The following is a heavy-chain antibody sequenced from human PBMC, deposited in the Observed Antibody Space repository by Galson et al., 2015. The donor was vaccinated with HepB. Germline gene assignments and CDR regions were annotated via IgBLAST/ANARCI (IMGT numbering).Heavy chain of an antibody. V-gene: IGHV3-11*06. J-gene: IGHJ3*02. Sequence: SLRLSCAASGFTFSDYYMSWIRQAPGKGLEWVSYISSSSSYTNYADSVKGRFTISRDNAKNSLYLQMNSLRAEDTAVYYCARGRSIVGATTHGGKAFDIWGQGTMVTVSS. CDR3: ARGRSIVGATTHGGKAFDI. D-gene: IGHD1-26*01. CDR1: GFTFSDYY. CDR2: ISSSSSYT.